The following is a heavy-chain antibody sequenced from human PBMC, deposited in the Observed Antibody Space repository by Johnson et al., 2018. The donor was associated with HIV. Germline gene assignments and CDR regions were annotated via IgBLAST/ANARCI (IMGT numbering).Heavy chain of an antibody. Sequence: EVQLVESGGGVVQPGRSLRLSCAASGFTFDDYAMHWVRQAPGKGLEWVSGISWNSGSIGYAVSVKGRFTISRDNAKNSLYLQMNSLRAGDTALYYCARAVCRGGRCYSHDAFDIWGQGTMVTVSS. CDR2: ISWNSGSI. CDR3: ARAVCRGGRCYSHDAFDI. D-gene: IGHD2-15*01. J-gene: IGHJ3*02. V-gene: IGHV3-9*01. CDR1: GFTFDDYA.